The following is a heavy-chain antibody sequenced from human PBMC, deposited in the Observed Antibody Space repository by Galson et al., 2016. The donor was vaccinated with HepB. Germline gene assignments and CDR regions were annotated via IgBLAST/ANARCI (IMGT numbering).Heavy chain of an antibody. V-gene: IGHV3-21*01. CDR1: GFTFSTNS. D-gene: IGHD4-11*01. CDR2: ISSGSAYK. J-gene: IGHJ4*02. Sequence: SLRLSCAASGFTFSTNSMNWVRQAPGKGLEWVSSISSGSAYKYYADSVKGRFTISRDNAKNSLYLQMNSLRVEDTAVYYCARGTTRLGDNWGQGILVTVSS. CDR3: ARGTTRLGDN.